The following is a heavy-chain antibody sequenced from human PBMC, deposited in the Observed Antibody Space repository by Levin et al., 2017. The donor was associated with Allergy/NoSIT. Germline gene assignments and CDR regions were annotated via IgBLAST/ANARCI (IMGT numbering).Heavy chain of an antibody. V-gene: IGHV4-61*01. CDR2: VCYSGTT. J-gene: IGHJ6*02. CDR3: ARGLIITQGGSEYDYGVDV. Sequence: PSETLSLTCTVSGGSVFSGCNYWSWLRQPPGKGLEYFGYVCYSGTTNYNSSPRRRVTLSMTTSKTQFLLKLSSVSAADTAVYYCARGLIITQGGSEYDYGVDVWGQGTPVTVSS. CDR1: GGSVFSGCNY. D-gene: IGHD3-10*01.